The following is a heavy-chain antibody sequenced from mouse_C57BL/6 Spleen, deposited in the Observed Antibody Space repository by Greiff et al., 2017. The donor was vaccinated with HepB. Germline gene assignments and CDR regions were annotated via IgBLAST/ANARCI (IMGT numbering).Heavy chain of an antibody. D-gene: IGHD1-1*01. V-gene: IGHV1-69*01. J-gene: IGHJ2*01. CDR3: ARSSYYYGSSLRYYFDY. Sequence: QVQLQQPGAELVMPGASVKLSCKASGYTFTSYWMHWVKQRPGQGLEWIGEIDPSDSYTNYNQKFKGKSTLTVDKSSSTAYMQLSSLTSEDSAVYYCARSSYYYGSSLRYYFDYWGQGTTLTVSS. CDR1: GYTFTSYW. CDR2: IDPSDSYT.